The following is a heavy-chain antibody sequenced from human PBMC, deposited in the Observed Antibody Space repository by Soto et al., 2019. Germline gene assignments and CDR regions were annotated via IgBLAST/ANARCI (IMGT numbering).Heavy chain of an antibody. V-gene: IGHV1-18*01. CDR2: INPSNDNT. D-gene: IGHD3-16*01. Sequence: QVQMVQSGAEVKKPGASVKVSCKASNYSFSSFGISWMRQAPGQGLEWMAWINPSNDNTNYAQGLQGRVTLTTDTSTSTAYMELRSLRSDDTAVYFCATGGHNDGYNFYHGMDVWGQGTTVTVS. J-gene: IGHJ6*02. CDR3: ATGGHNDGYNFYHGMDV. CDR1: NYSFSSFG.